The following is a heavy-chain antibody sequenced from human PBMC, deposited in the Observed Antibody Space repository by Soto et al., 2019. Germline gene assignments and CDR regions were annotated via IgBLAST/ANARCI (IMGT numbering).Heavy chain of an antibody. CDR3: ARSWADSGYGGGNFDY. CDR1: GGTFSSYA. Sequence: SVKVSCKASGGTFSSYAISWVRQAPGQGLEWMGGIIPIFGTANYAQKFQGRVTITADESTSTAYMELSSLRSEDTAVYYCARSWADSGYGGGNFDYWGQGTLVIVSS. D-gene: IGHD5-12*01. CDR2: IIPIFGTA. V-gene: IGHV1-69*13. J-gene: IGHJ4*02.